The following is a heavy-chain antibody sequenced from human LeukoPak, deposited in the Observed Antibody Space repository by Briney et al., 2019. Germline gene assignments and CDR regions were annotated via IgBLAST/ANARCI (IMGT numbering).Heavy chain of an antibody. CDR2: VFHGGADT. D-gene: IGHD5-18*01. V-gene: IGHV5-51*01. CDR1: GVSFTTYW. CDR3: AGLAETPMGAAFYI. J-gene: IGHJ3*02. Sequence: GEPLKISCRPSGVSFTTYWYGWGRHEPRRGLVGRGGVFHGGADTKYSPSFQGRVTISADRSMSTAFLQWSSLSASDTAVYYCAGLAETPMGAAFYIWGQGTMVAVSS.